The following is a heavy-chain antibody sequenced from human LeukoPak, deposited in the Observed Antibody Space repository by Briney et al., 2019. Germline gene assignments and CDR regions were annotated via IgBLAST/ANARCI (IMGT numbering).Heavy chain of an antibody. D-gene: IGHD3-22*01. CDR1: GYTFTSYY. Sequence: ASVKVSCKASGYTFTSYYMHWVRQAPGQGLEWMGIINPSGGSTSYAQKFQGRVTMTRDTSTSTVYMELSSLRSEDTAVHYCAREHYYDSSGYLIFDYWGQGTLVTVSS. V-gene: IGHV1-46*01. CDR3: AREHYYDSSGYLIFDY. J-gene: IGHJ4*02. CDR2: INPSGGST.